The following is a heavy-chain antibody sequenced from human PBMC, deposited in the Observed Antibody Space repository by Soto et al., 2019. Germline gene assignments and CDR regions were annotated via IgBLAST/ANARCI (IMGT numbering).Heavy chain of an antibody. CDR2: IIPIFGTA. D-gene: IGHD2-15*01. Sequence: GASVKVSCKASGGTFSSYAISWVRQAPGQGLEWMGGIIPIFGTANYAQKFQGRATITADESTSTAYMELSSLRSEDTAVYYCARVGHCSGGSCYPHPNWFDPWGQGTLVTVSS. CDR3: ARVGHCSGGSCYPHPNWFDP. CDR1: GGTFSSYA. V-gene: IGHV1-69*13. J-gene: IGHJ5*02.